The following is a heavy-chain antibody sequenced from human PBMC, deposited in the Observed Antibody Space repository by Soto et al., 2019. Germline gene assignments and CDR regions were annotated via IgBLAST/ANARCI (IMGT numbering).Heavy chain of an antibody. Sequence: QVQLQESGPGLVKPSQTLSLTCTVSGGSISDGAYYWGWIRQPPGKGLEWIGHIYDSGNTYNNPFLKSRLTISVDTSKTNFSLNLNSVTAADTAVYYCASGLSGDKVDQWGQGTLVTVSS. CDR3: ASGLSGDKVDQ. CDR1: GGSISDGAYY. D-gene: IGHD2-21*01. CDR2: IYDSGNT. J-gene: IGHJ4*02. V-gene: IGHV4-30-4*01.